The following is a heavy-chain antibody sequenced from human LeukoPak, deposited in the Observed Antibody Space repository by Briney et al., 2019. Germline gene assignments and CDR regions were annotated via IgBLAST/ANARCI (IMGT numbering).Heavy chain of an antibody. CDR1: GGSISSSRYY. CDR3: ARDGYYLSDY. D-gene: IGHD2-2*03. CDR2: IYHSGST. V-gene: IGHV4-39*07. J-gene: IGHJ4*02. Sequence: PSETLSLTCTVSGGSISSSRYYWGWIRQPPGKGLEWIGSIYHSGSTYYNPSLKSRVTISVDTSKNQFSLKLSSVTAADTAVYYCARDGYYLSDYWGQGTLVTVSS.